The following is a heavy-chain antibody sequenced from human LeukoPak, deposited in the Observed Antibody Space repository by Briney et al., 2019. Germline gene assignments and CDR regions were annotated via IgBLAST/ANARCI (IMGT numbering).Heavy chain of an antibody. CDR2: IIPIFGTA. Sequence: ASVKVSCKASGGTFSSYAISWVRQAPGQGLEWMGRIIPIFGTANYAQKFQGRVTITTDDSTSTAYMELSSLRSEDTAVYYCARRGSVASGGWLLTLDYWGQGTLVTVSS. J-gene: IGHJ4*02. CDR1: GGTFSSYA. V-gene: IGHV1-69*05. CDR3: ARRGSVASGGWLLTLDY. D-gene: IGHD5-24*01.